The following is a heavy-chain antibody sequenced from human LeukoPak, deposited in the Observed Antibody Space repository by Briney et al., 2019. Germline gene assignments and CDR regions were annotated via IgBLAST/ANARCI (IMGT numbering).Heavy chain of an antibody. CDR3: TTEAYSCGSGSSVFDY. V-gene: IGHV3-15*01. Sequence: GGSLRLSCAASGFTCSNAWMSWVRQAPGKGLEWVGRIKSKTDGGTTDYAAPVKGRFTISRDDSKNTLYLQMNSLKTEDTAVYYCTTEAYSCGSGSSVFDYWGQGTLVTVS. D-gene: IGHD3-10*01. CDR1: GFTCSNAW. CDR2: IKSKTDGGTT. J-gene: IGHJ4*02.